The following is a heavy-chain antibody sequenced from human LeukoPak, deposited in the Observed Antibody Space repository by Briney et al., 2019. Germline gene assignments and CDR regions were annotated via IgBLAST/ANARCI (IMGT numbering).Heavy chain of an antibody. Sequence: ASVKVSCKTSGYTFTTYNLGISWVRQAPGQGLEWMGWINTYNGNTNYAQKFQGRVTMTTVTSTSTAYMELRSLRSDDTAVFCCARDGEGATDFDYWGQGTLVTVSS. V-gene: IGHV1-18*04. CDR2: INTYNGNT. CDR1: GYTFTTYNLG. CDR3: ARDGEGATDFDY. J-gene: IGHJ4*02. D-gene: IGHD3-10*01.